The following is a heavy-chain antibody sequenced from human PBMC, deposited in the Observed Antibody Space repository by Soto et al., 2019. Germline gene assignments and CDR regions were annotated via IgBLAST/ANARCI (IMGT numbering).Heavy chain of an antibody. Sequence: EVQLLESGGGLVQPGGSLRLSCAASGFTFSSYGMPWVRQAPGKGLEWVSFSSATGAGTYYADSVKGRFTISRDNSKNTLYLQRTSLRADDTAVYYCAKDRRAGGNYGFDADFWGQGALVIVSS. CDR2: SSATGAGT. J-gene: IGHJ4*02. D-gene: IGHD1-7*01. V-gene: IGHV3-23*01. CDR1: GFTFSSYG. CDR3: AKDRRAGGNYGFDADF.